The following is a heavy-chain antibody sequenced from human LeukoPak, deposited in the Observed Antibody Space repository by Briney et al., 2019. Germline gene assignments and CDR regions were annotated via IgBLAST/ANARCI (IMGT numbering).Heavy chain of an antibody. D-gene: IGHD3-3*01. J-gene: IGHJ4*02. V-gene: IGHV3-30-3*01. Sequence: PGGSLRLSCEASGFFFSSYCMHWVRQAPGKGLEWLAVILGDGTNKYYAESVKGRFTISRDNSKTTVLVQLNSLRVEDTAVYYCARCRENDFWSGSPVDHWGQRTLVTVSS. CDR2: ILGDGTNK. CDR1: GFFFSSYC. CDR3: ARCRENDFWSGSPVDH.